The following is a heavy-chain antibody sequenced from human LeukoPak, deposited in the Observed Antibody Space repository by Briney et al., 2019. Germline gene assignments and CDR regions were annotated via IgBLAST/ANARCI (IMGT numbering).Heavy chain of an antibody. J-gene: IGHJ5*02. CDR3: ARASPLGLNWFDP. CDR2: INHSGST. Sequence: SETLSLTCAVYGGSFSGYYWSWIRQPPGKGLEWIGEINHSGSTDYNPSLKSRVTISVDTSKNQFSLKLSSVTAADTAVYYCARASPLGLNWFDPWGQGTLVTVAS. D-gene: IGHD3/OR15-3a*01. V-gene: IGHV4-34*01. CDR1: GGSFSGYY.